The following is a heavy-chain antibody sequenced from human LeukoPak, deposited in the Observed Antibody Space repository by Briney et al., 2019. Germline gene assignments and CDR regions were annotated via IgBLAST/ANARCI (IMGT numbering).Heavy chain of an antibody. CDR1: GGTFSSYA. D-gene: IGHD2-15*01. CDR2: IIPVFGTA. V-gene: IGHV1-69*01. Sequence: GSSVKVSCKASGGTFSSYAISWVRQAPGQGLEWMGGIIPVFGTANYAQKFQGRVTITADESTSTAYMELSSLRSEDTAVYYWARDRVVGLGIDNAFDIWGHGTMVTVSS. CDR3: ARDRVVGLGIDNAFDI. J-gene: IGHJ3*02.